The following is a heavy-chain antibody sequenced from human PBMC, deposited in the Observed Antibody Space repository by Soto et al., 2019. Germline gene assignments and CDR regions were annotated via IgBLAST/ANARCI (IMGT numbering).Heavy chain of an antibody. V-gene: IGHV5-51*01. CDR2: IYPLDSYT. J-gene: IGHJ6*02. CDR3: ARVIVPKVSTMGGMDV. D-gene: IGHD2-21*01. Sequence: GESLKISCEASGYRFTHKWIAWVRQMPGKGLEWLGVIYPLDSYTKYSPSFEGQGTMSVDKSVNNASLLLNSLKAADIAIYFRARVIVPKVSTMGGMDVWGQATTVAVAS. CDR1: GYRFTHKW.